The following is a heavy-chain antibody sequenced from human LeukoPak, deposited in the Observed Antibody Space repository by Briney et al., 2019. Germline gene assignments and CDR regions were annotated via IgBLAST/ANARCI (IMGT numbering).Heavy chain of an antibody. V-gene: IGHV4-38-2*02. CDR1: GYSISSGYY. D-gene: IGHD6-13*01. Sequence: SETLSLTCTVSGYSISSGYYWWWSREPAGGGLGGVGSIYDGGGTYYNQSLKSRVTISVDTSKNQLSLKLSSVTAADTAVYYCARGSSSLMFWYWGKGTLVTVSS. CDR2: IYDGGGT. CDR3: ARGSSSLMFWY. J-gene: IGHJ4*02.